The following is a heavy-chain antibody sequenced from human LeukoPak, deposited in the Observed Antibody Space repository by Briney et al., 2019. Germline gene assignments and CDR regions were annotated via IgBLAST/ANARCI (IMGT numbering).Heavy chain of an antibody. CDR1: GASFNSDDQY. D-gene: IGHD3-22*01. Sequence: PSQTLSLTCTVSGASFNSDDQYWNWIRQSPGKGLEWIGSIHPSGMLYNNPSLASRVTMSRDTSKNQFSLNLNSVTAADTAVYFCSRGLDSRKLGYWGRGILVTVSS. V-gene: IGHV4-31*03. CDR3: SRGLDSRKLGY. CDR2: IHPSGML. J-gene: IGHJ4*02.